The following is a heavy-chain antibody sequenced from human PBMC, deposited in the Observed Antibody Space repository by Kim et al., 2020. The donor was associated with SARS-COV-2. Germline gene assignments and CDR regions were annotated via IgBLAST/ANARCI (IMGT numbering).Heavy chain of an antibody. CDR1: GGTFSSYA. J-gene: IGHJ4*02. Sequence: SVKVSCKASGGTFSSYAISWVRQAPGQGLEWMGGIIPIFGTANYAQKFQGRVTITADESTSTAYMELSSLRSEDTAVYYCARDRTEMATIPFDYWGQGTLVTVSS. CDR2: IIPIFGTA. CDR3: ARDRTEMATIPFDY. V-gene: IGHV1-69*13. D-gene: IGHD5-12*01.